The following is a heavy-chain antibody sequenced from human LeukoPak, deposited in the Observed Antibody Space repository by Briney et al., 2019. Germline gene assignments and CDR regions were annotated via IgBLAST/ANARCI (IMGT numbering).Heavy chain of an antibody. CDR1: GGSISSSSYY. CDR2: IYYSGST. D-gene: IGHD1-26*01. Sequence: SETLSVTCTVSGGSISSSSYYWGWIRQPPGKGLEWIGSIYYSGSTYYNPSLKSRVTISVDTSKNQFSLKLSSVTAADTAVYYCASEWELLRIAFDIWGQGTMVTVSS. CDR3: ASEWELLRIAFDI. J-gene: IGHJ3*02. V-gene: IGHV4-39*01.